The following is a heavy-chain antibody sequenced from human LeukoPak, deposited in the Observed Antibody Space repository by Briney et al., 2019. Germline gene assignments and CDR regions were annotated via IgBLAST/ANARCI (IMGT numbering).Heavy chain of an antibody. V-gene: IGHV1-2*02. J-gene: IGHJ4*02. CDR2: INPNSGGT. D-gene: IGHD3-10*01. CDR1: GYTFTGYY. Sequence: ASVKVSCKASGYTFTGYYMHWVRQAPGQGLEWMGWINPNSGGTNYAQKFQGRVTMTRDTSISTAYMELSRLRSDDTAVYYCARVGLLWFGEDFDYWGQGTLVTVSS. CDR3: ARVGLLWFGEDFDY.